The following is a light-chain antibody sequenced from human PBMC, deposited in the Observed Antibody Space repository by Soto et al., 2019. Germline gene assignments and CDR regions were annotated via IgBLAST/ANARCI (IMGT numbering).Light chain of an antibody. V-gene: IGLV1-51*01. CDR3: GTWDSSLSGVV. Sequence: QSVLTQPPSVSAAPGQKVTISCSGSSSNIGNNYVSWYQQLPGTAPKLLIYDNSKRPSGIPDRFSGSKSATSATLGITGLQTGDEADYYCGTWDSSLSGVVFGGGTKLTVL. J-gene: IGLJ2*01. CDR1: SSNIGNNY. CDR2: DNS.